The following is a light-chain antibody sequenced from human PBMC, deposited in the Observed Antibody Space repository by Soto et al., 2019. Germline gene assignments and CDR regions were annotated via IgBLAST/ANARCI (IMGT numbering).Light chain of an antibody. CDR2: AAS. V-gene: IGKV1-27*01. CDR1: QGISNS. Sequence: DIRMTQSPSSLSASVGDRVTITCRASQGISNSLAWYQQKPGKVPKLLIYAASTLQSGVPSRFSGSGSGTDFPLTISSLQPEDVATYYCQKYYAALITFGPGTRVEIK. CDR3: QKYYAALIT. J-gene: IGKJ3*01.